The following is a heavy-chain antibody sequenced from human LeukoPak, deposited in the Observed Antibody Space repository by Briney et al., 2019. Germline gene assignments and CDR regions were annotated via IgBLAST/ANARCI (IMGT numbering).Heavy chain of an antibody. J-gene: IGHJ3*02. CDR1: GHTFTDYY. CDR3: ASGFMDYDRSGYYDDAFDI. CDR2: INPHSGGT. V-gene: IGHV1-2*02. D-gene: IGHD3-22*01. Sequence: ASVKVSCKASGHTFTDYYIHWVRQAPGQGLEWMGWINPHSGGTNYAQKFQGRVAMTRDTSISTAYMELSRLRSDDTAVYFCASGFMDYDRSGYYDDAFDIWGQGTMVTVSS.